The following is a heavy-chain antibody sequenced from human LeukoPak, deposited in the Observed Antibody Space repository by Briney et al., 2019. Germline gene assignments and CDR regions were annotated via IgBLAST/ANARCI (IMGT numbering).Heavy chain of an antibody. D-gene: IGHD3-22*01. CDR1: GGSISSSY. V-gene: IGHV4-4*07. CDR3: ARDSGYYDSSPGVAFDI. CDR2: IFTTGST. Sequence: SGTLSLTCTVSGGSISSSYCNWIRQPAGKGLEWIGRIFTTGSTTYNPSLKSRLTMSVDTTKNQFSLKLNSVTAADTAVYYCARDSGYYDSSPGVAFDIWGQGTMVTVSS. J-gene: IGHJ3*02.